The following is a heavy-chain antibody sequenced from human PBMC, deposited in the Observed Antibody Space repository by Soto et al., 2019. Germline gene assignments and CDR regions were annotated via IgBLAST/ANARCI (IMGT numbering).Heavy chain of an antibody. J-gene: IGHJ5*02. V-gene: IGHV2-5*02. Sequence: QITLKESGPTLVKPTQTLTLTCTFSGFSLSTSGVGVGWIRQPPGKALEWLALIYWDDDKRYSPSLKSKLTITKDTSKNQVVLTMTNMDPVDTATYYCAHRRAYCSGGSCYSIWFDAWGQGTLVTVSS. D-gene: IGHD2-15*01. CDR1: GFSLSTSGVG. CDR2: IYWDDDK. CDR3: AHRRAYCSGGSCYSIWFDA.